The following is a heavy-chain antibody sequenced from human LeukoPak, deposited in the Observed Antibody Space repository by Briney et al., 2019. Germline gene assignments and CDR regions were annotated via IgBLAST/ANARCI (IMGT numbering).Heavy chain of an antibody. V-gene: IGHV4-39*01. J-gene: IGHJ5*02. Sequence: SETLSLTCAVYGESFSSYYWGWIRQPPGKGLEWIGSIYYSGSTYYNPSLKSRVTISVDTSKNQFSLKLSSVTAADTAVYYCARLGNWFDPWGQGTLVTVSS. CDR1: GESFSSYY. CDR3: ARLGNWFDP. CDR2: IYYSGST.